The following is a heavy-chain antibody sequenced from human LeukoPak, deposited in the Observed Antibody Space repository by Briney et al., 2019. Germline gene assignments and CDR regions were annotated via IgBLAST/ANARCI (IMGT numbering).Heavy chain of an antibody. D-gene: IGHD6-13*01. Sequence: GGSLRLSCAASGFTFSSHWMTWVRQAPGKGLEWVANISQDGSERYYVDSVKGRFTISRDNTKNSLYLQMNSLRAEDTAVYYCARDSEYSSSFAFDIWGQGTMVTVSS. CDR3: ARDSEYSSSFAFDI. CDR1: GFTFSSHW. J-gene: IGHJ3*02. CDR2: ISQDGSER. V-gene: IGHV3-7*01.